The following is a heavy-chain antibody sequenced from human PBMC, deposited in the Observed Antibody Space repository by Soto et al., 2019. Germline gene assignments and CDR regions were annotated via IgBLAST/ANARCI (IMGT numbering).Heavy chain of an antibody. Sequence: SETLSLTCTVSGGSINSNNYYWAWIRQPPGKGLAWIANIYYDGTTYYNTSLKSRVTISRDTSKNQFSLRLTSMTAADTAVYYCAKVVVAATRHTDFDSWGQGTLVPSPQ. CDR3: AKVVVAATRHTDFDS. D-gene: IGHD2-15*01. J-gene: IGHJ4*02. CDR2: IYYDGTT. CDR1: GGSINSNNYY. V-gene: IGHV4-39*02.